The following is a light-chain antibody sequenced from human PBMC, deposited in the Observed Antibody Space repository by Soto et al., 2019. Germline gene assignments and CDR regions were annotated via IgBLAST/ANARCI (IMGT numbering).Light chain of an antibody. CDR3: CSYAGSSTV. CDR1: SSDVGSYNL. V-gene: IGLV2-23*02. J-gene: IGLJ1*01. Sequence: QSALAQPASVSGSPGQSITISCTGTSSDVGSYNLVSWYQQHPGKAPKVMIYEVSKRPSGVSNRFSGSKSGNTASLTISGLQAEDEADYYCCSYAGSSTVFGTGTKVTVL. CDR2: EVS.